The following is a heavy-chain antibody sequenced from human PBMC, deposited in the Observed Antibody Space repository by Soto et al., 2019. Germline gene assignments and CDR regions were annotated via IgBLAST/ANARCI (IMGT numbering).Heavy chain of an antibody. Sequence: ASVKVSCKASGYTFTGYYMHWVRQAPGQGLEWMGWINPNSGGTNYAQKFQGWVTMTRDTSISTAYMELSRLRSDDTAVYYCARARIPARLYYGMDVWGQGTTVTVSS. CDR1: GYTFTGYY. V-gene: IGHV1-2*04. D-gene: IGHD6-6*01. CDR2: INPNSGGT. CDR3: ARARIPARLYYGMDV. J-gene: IGHJ6*02.